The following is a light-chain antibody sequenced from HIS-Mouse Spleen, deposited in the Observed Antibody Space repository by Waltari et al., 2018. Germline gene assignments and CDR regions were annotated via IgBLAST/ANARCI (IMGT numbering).Light chain of an antibody. CDR2: DAS. J-gene: IGKJ4*01. CDR3: QQRSNWPLT. Sequence: EIVLTQSPATLSLSPGERATLSCRASQSVSSYLAWYQQKPGQAPRLLIYDASNRATVLPARFSGSGSGTDFTLTISSLEPEDFAVYYCQQRSNWPLTFGGGTKVEIK. V-gene: IGKV3-11*01. CDR1: QSVSSY.